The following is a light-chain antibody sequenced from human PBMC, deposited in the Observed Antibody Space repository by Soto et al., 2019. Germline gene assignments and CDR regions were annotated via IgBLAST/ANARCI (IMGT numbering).Light chain of an antibody. J-gene: IGLJ1*01. V-gene: IGLV2-14*03. CDR3: NSYTTSSTLV. CDR1: SSDVGGYNF. CDR2: EVT. Sequence: QSALTPPASVSGAPGQSITISCTGTSSDVGGYNFVSWYQQHPGKAPKLMIYEVTSRPSGVSNRFSGSKSGNTASLTISGLQAEDEADYYCNSYTTSSTLVFGTGTKVTVL.